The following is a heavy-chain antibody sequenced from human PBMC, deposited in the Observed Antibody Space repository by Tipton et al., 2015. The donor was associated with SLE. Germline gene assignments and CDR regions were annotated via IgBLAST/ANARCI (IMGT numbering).Heavy chain of an antibody. CDR1: GDSISSRSYY. V-gene: IGHV4-39*07. J-gene: IGHJ4*02. CDR3: ARDEYRYDATGYHLLGHFDF. Sequence: TLSLTCIVSGDSISSRSYYWGWIRQPPGKGLQWVGTVYYTGNTFYNPSLKSRVTILVDTSKNQFSLKLSSVTAADTAVYYCARDEYRYDATGYHLLGHFDFWGQGTLVTVSS. CDR2: VYYTGNT. D-gene: IGHD3-22*01.